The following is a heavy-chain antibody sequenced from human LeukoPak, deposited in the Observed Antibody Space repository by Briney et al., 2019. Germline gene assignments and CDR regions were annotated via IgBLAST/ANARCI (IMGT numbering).Heavy chain of an antibody. CDR1: GFTFSSYW. CDR2: INSDGSST. CDR3: AKEGSGWYYLDY. Sequence: GGSLRLSCAASGFTFSSYWMHWVRQAPGKGLVWVSRINSDGSSTSYADSVKGRFTISRDNAKNTVYVQMNTLRAEDTAVYYCAKEGSGWYYLDYWGQGTVVTVSS. J-gene: IGHJ4*02. D-gene: IGHD6-19*01. V-gene: IGHV3-74*01.